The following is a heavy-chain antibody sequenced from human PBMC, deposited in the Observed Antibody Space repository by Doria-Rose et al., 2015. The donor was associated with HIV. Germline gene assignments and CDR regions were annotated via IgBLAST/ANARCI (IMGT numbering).Heavy chain of an antibody. J-gene: IGHJ4*02. Sequence: ESGPGLVKPSETLSLTCSVSGASVSSRGYYWNWIRQVPGKGLESLGYTYYTGTSDYSPSLKSRLNMAVDTSKNQLSLKLSFVTVADTAVYYRARMGSYRELDYWGQGALVIVSA. CDR3: ARMGSYRELDY. CDR1: GASVSSRGYY. CDR2: TYYTGTS. V-gene: IGHV4-31*03. D-gene: IGHD3-3*01.